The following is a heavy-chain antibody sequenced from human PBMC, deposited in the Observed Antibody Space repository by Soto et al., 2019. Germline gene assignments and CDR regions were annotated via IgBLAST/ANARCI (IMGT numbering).Heavy chain of an antibody. J-gene: IGHJ4*02. V-gene: IGHV4-31*03. CDR3: ARGYRQFGYNSSWVFNC. Sequence: QVQLQESGPGLVKPSQTLSLICTFSGGSINSGGYYWNWIRQHPGKGLEWIGYIFYSGSTYYNPFLRSRGTISADPTKTQLSLNLSSVTSADTAVYFCARGYRQFGYNSSWVFNCWGQGTLVNVSS. D-gene: IGHD6-13*01. CDR1: GGSINSGGYY. CDR2: IFYSGST.